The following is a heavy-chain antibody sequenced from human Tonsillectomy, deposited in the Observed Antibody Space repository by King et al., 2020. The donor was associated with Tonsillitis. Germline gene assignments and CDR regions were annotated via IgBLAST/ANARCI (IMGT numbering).Heavy chain of an antibody. V-gene: IGHV3-11*05. D-gene: IGHD2-21*01. CDR2: ISSSSSYT. CDR1: GFTFSDHY. CDR3: ARRGDTYYYYMDL. Sequence: HVQLVESGGGLVKPGGSLRLSCAASGFTFSDHYMIWIRQAPGKGLEWVSYISSSSSYTNYADSVKGRFTISRDNAKNSLYLQMNSLRAEDTAVYYCARRGDTYYYYMDLWGKGTTVTVSS. J-gene: IGHJ6*03.